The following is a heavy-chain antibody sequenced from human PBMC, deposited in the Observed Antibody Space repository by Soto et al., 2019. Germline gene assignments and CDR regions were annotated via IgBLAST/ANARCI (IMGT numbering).Heavy chain of an antibody. Sequence: GGSLRLSCAASGFTFSSYAMSWVRQAPGKGLEWVSAISGSGGSTYYADSVKGRFTISRDNSKNTLYLQMNSLRAEDTAVYYCAKALGYCSSTSCYRIDYWGQGTLVTVSS. CDR2: ISGSGGST. V-gene: IGHV3-23*01. CDR1: GFTFSSYA. D-gene: IGHD2-2*01. CDR3: AKALGYCSSTSCYRIDY. J-gene: IGHJ4*02.